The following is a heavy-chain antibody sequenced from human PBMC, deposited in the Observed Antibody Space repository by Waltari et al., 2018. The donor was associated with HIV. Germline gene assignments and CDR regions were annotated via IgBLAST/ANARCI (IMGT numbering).Heavy chain of an antibody. J-gene: IGHJ3*02. V-gene: IGHV3-9*01. Sequence: QMVQSGGGLAQPGKSLRLSCSASEFMFDDCDMHWVRQAPGKGLEWVSGMSRNGDTKTYAAPVKGRFVISRDNALSFLYLQMNSLRPEDTALYFCANSDGYYGGGTGAFDIWGQGTMVIVSS. D-gene: IGHD3-16*01. CDR1: EFMFDDCD. CDR3: ANSDGYYGGGTGAFDI. CDR2: MSRNGDTK.